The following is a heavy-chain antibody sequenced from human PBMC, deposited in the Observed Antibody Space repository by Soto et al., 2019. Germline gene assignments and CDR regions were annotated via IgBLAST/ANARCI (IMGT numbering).Heavy chain of an antibody. CDR1: GFTFSSYA. D-gene: IGHD3-10*01. CDR2: ISGSGGST. CDR3: AKSGIWFGELSSYYGMDV. V-gene: IGHV3-23*01. Sequence: PVGSVRLSCAASGFTFSSYAMSWVRQAPGKGLEWVSAISGSGGSTYYADSVKGRFTISRDNSKNTLYLQMNSLRAEDTAVYYCAKSGIWFGELSSYYGMDVWGQGTTVTVSS. J-gene: IGHJ6*02.